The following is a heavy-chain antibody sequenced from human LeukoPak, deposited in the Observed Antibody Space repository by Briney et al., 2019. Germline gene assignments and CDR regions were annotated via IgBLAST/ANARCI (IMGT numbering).Heavy chain of an antibody. Sequence: GGSLRLSCAASGFTFSSYSMNWARQAPGKGLEWVSAISGSGGSTYYADSVKGRFTISRDNSKNTLYLQMNSLRAEDTAVYYCAKGSPAAGPPFYYYYMDVWGKGTTVTVSS. CDR3: AKGSPAAGPPFYYYYMDV. J-gene: IGHJ6*03. V-gene: IGHV3-23*01. CDR1: GFTFSSYS. D-gene: IGHD6-13*01. CDR2: ISGSGGST.